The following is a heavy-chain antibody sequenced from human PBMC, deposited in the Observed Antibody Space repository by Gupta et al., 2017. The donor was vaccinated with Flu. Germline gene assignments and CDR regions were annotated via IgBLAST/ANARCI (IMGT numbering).Heavy chain of an antibody. J-gene: IGHJ6*02. CDR1: GGSFSGYS. CDR3: ARGGRGSSSFPPFPSPRHPRRGMDV. V-gene: IGHV4-34*01. D-gene: IGHD6-13*01. CDR2: INHSGST. Sequence: QVQLQQWGAGLLKPSETLSLTCAVYGGSFSGYSWRWIRQPPGKGLEWIGEINHSGSTNYNPSLKSRVTISVDTSKNQFSLKLSSVTAADTAVYYCARGGRGSSSFPPFPSPRHPRRGMDVWGQETTVTVSS.